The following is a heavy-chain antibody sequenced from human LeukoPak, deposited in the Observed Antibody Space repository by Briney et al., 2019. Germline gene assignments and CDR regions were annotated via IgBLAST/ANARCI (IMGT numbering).Heavy chain of an antibody. D-gene: IGHD2-2*01. J-gene: IGHJ4*02. Sequence: GGSLRLSCAASGFTFSSYGMHWVRQAPGKGLEWVAVIYYDGTNKYYADPVKGRFIISRDNSKNTVYLQMNSLRAEDTAVYYCARDPCSGTSCQEPRYYFDSWGQGTLVTVSS. CDR3: ARDPCSGTSCQEPRYYFDS. V-gene: IGHV3-30*03. CDR2: IYYDGTNK. CDR1: GFTFSSYG.